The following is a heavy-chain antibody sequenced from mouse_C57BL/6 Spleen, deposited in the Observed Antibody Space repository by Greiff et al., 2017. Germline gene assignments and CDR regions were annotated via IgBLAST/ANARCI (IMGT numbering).Heavy chain of an antibody. J-gene: IGHJ4*01. Sequence: VQLQQSGAELVKPGASVKISCKASGYAFSSYWLNWVKQRPGKGLEWIGQIYPGDGDTNYNGKFKGKATLTADKSSSTAYMQLSSLTSEDSAVYFCARETGTGARDYWGQGTSVTVSS. V-gene: IGHV1-80*01. CDR1: GYAFSSYW. CDR2: IYPGDGDT. D-gene: IGHD4-1*01. CDR3: ARETGTGARDY.